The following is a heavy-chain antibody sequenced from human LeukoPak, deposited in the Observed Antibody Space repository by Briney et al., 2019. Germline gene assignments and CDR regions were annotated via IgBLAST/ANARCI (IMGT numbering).Heavy chain of an antibody. CDR2: ISSSGSTI. V-gene: IGHV3-48*03. D-gene: IGHD3-10*01. CDR3: ARAQELLWFGELRALHY. J-gene: IGHJ4*02. Sequence: GGSLRLSCAASGFTFSSYEMNWVRQAPGKGLEWVSYISSSGSTIYYADSVKGRFTISRDNAKNSLYLQMNSLRAEDTAVYYCARAQELLWFGELRALHYWGQGTLVTVSS. CDR1: GFTFSSYE.